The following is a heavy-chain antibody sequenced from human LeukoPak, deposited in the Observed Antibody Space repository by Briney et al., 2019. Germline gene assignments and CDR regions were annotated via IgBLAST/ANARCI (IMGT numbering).Heavy chain of an antibody. CDR3: ARVRSAAAVDY. CDR1: GFTFSSYW. V-gene: IGHV3-74*01. J-gene: IGHJ4*02. Sequence: GGSLRLSCAASGFTFSSYWMHWVRQAPGRGLVWVSRINNDGSSTSYADSVKGRFTISRDNAKNTLHLQMNSLRAEDTAVYYCARVRSAAAVDYWGQGTLVTVSS. CDR2: INNDGSST.